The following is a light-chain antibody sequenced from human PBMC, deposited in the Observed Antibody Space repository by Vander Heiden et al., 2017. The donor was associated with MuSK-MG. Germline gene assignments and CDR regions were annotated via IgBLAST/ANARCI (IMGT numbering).Light chain of an antibody. CDR3: LQYNSYPLT. Sequence: IQMTQSPSSLSASIGDSVTITCRASQAIGNALGWYQQQPGKAPKRLIYAVSTLQNGVPSRFSGRVSGTEFTLTINSLQPEDFATYYCLQYNSYPLTFGGGTKVELK. CDR2: AVS. CDR1: QAIGNA. V-gene: IGKV1-17*01. J-gene: IGKJ4*01.